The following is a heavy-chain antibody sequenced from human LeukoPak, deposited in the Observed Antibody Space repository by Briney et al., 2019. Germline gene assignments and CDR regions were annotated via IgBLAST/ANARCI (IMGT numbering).Heavy chain of an antibody. J-gene: IGHJ6*02. Sequence: GESLKISCRGSGYTFTTYWIAWVRQMPGKGLEGMGIIYPGDSETRYSPSFQGQVTISADKSISTAYLQWGSLRASDAAIYYCARRIAAAGADGLDVWGQGTTVTVSS. V-gene: IGHV5-51*01. CDR1: GYTFTTYW. CDR3: ARRIAAAGADGLDV. D-gene: IGHD6-13*01. CDR2: IYPGDSET.